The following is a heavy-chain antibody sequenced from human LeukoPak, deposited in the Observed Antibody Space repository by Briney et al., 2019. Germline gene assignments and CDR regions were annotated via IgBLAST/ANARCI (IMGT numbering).Heavy chain of an antibody. CDR2: INHGGVT. CDR3: AGSPASRRYCGSLRPPPLFH. J-gene: IGHJ4*02. CDR1: GGSLRPFY. Sequence: PSETLSLTCAVSGGSLRPFYWHWIRQTPGKGLEWIGDINHGGVTNYNPSLKSRGVTISVDPSKNQFSLNLNSVTFAYTAVYFWAGSPASRRYCGSLRPPPLFHRGQGTLVTVSS. D-gene: IGHD1-26*01. V-gene: IGHV4-34*01.